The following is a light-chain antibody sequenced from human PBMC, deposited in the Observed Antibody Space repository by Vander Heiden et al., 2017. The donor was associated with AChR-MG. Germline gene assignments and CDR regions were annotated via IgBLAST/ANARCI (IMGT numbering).Light chain of an antibody. Sequence: QSALTQPASVSGSPGQSTTISCTGTSSDVGAYDYVSCYFHHPGKAPQLIIYDVTLRPSGVSYRFSGSKSGNSASLTTSGLHTEDEADYYCSSFTDGNTPVLFGGGTKLTVL. V-gene: IGLV2-14*03. CDR1: SSDVGAYDY. CDR2: DVT. J-gene: IGLJ2*01. CDR3: SSFTDGNTPVL.